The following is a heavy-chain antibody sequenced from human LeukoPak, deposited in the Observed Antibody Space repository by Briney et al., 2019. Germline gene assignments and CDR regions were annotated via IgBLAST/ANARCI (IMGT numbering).Heavy chain of an antibody. CDR1: GGSISSSNYY. CDR3: ARLPRNDSVYSYYYMDV. V-gene: IGHV4-39*01. Sequence: PSETLPLTCTVSGGSISSSNYYWGWIRQPPGKGLEWIGSIYYSGSTYYNPSLKSRVTISVDTSKNQFSLKLSSVTAADTAVYYCARLPRNDSVYSYYYMDVWGKGTTVTVSS. CDR2: IYYSGST. J-gene: IGHJ6*03. D-gene: IGHD1-1*01.